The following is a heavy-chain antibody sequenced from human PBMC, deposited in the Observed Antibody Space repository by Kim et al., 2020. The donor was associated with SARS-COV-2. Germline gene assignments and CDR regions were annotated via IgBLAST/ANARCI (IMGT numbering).Heavy chain of an antibody. CDR3: AKISAVPAAIGGYYFDY. D-gene: IGHD2-2*01. J-gene: IGHJ4*02. CDR2: ISGSGGST. CDR1: GFTFSSYA. Sequence: GGSLRLSCAASGFTFSSYAMSWVRQAPGKGLEWVSAISGSGGSTYYADSVKGRFTISRDNSKNTLYLQMNSLRAEDTAVYYCAKISAVPAAIGGYYFDYWGQGTLVTVSS. V-gene: IGHV3-23*01.